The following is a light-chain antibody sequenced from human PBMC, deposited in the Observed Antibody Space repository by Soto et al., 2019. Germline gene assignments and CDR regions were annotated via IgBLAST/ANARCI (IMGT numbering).Light chain of an antibody. V-gene: IGKV1-39*01. CDR2: VAS. Sequence: DIQMTQSPSSLSASVGDSLTITCRASQYISTYLNWYQQKPGKAPKHLIYVASNLQSGVPSRFSGSGSGTDFTLTISSLQPEDIATYYCQESYSTSFGQGTKVDI. CDR3: QESYSTS. J-gene: IGKJ1*01. CDR1: QYISTY.